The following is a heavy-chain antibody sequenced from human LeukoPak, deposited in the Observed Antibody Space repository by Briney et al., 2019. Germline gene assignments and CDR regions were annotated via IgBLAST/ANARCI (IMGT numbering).Heavy chain of an antibody. CDR1: GFTFSSYA. Sequence: GSLRLSCAASGFTFSSYAMSWVRQAPGKGLEWVSAISGSGGSTYYADSVKGRFTISRDNSKNTLYLQMNSLRAEDTAVYYCAKDSRQYYYDSSGYPYYFDYWGQGTLVTVSS. D-gene: IGHD3-22*01. V-gene: IGHV3-23*01. J-gene: IGHJ4*02. CDR3: AKDSRQYYYDSSGYPYYFDY. CDR2: ISGSGGST.